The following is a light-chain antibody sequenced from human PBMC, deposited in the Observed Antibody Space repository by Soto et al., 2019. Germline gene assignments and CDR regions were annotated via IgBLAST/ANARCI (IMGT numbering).Light chain of an antibody. V-gene: IGKV3D-15*01. Sequence: IVMTQSPATLSVSPGDGVTLSCRASENVGTNLAWYQQKPGQAPRLLMYGSSTRATGIPATFSGSGSGTEFTLTISSLQSEDSAVYYCQQCHNWGLSFGGGTKVEIK. CDR2: GSS. J-gene: IGKJ4*01. CDR3: QQCHNWGLS. CDR1: ENVGTN.